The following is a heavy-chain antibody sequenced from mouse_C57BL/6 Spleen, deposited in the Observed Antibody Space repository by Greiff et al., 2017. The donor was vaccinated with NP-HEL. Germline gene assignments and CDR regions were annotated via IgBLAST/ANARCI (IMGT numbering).Heavy chain of an antibody. CDR1: GFTFSDYY. D-gene: IGHD1-1*01. J-gene: IGHJ1*03. CDR2: INYDGSST. Sequence: EVMLVESEGGLVQPGSSMKLSCTASGFTFSDYYMAWVRQVPEKGLEWVANINYDGSSTYYLDSLKSRFIISRDNAKNILYLQMSSLKSEDTATYYCARADYYGSSPHWYFDVWGTGTTVTVSS. CDR3: ARADYYGSSPHWYFDV. V-gene: IGHV5-16*01.